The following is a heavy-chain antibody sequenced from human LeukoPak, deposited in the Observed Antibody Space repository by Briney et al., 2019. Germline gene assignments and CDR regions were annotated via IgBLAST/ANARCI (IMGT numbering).Heavy chain of an antibody. J-gene: IGHJ4*02. D-gene: IGHD3-22*01. V-gene: IGHV3-15*01. CDR3: ATHYYDSSGYGRHFDY. CDR2: IKSRSDGGTT. Sequence: PGGSLSLSCAASGFTFTNAWMSWVRQAPGKGLEWVGLIKSRSDGGTTDYAAPVKGRFTISRDDSKNTLYLHMNSLKTEDTAVYYCATHYYDSSGYGRHFDYWGQGTLVTVSS. CDR1: GFTFTNAW.